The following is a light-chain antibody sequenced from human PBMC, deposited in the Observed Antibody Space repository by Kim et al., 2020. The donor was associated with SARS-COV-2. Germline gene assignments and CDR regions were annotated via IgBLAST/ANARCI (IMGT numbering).Light chain of an antibody. Sequence: GQRVTISCSGVNSNIGSNNVHWYQQLPGTAPKLLIYGDDRRPSGVPDRFSASKSDTSGSLAISGLLSEDEADYFCSAWDDSLNGPVFGGGTKVTVL. J-gene: IGLJ2*01. V-gene: IGLV1-44*01. CDR3: SAWDDSLNGPV. CDR2: GDD. CDR1: NSNIGSNN.